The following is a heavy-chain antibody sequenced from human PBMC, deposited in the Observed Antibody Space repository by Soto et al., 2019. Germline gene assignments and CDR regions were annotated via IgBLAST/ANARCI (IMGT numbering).Heavy chain of an antibody. Sequence: EVQLVESGEGLVQPGGSLKLSCAASGFTFSGSAMHWVRQASGKGLEWVGRIRSKANSYATAYAASVKGRFTISRDDSKNTAYLQMNSLKPEDTAVYFCTNGKIVWGQGIMVTVSS. CDR2: IRSKANSYAT. D-gene: IGHD1-26*01. V-gene: IGHV3-73*02. J-gene: IGHJ3*01. CDR3: TNGKIV. CDR1: GFTFSGSA.